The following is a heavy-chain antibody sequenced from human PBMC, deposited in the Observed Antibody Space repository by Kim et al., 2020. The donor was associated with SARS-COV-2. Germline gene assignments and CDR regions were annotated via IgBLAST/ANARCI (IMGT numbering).Heavy chain of an antibody. Sequence: SETLSLTCTVSGGSISSYYWSWIRQPPGKGLEWIGYIYYSGSTNYNPSLKSRVTISVDTSKNQFSLKLSSVTAADTAVYYCARASYYYDSSGLDIWGQGTMVTVSS. J-gene: IGHJ3*02. V-gene: IGHV4-59*13. CDR1: GGSISSYY. CDR2: IYYSGST. D-gene: IGHD3-22*01. CDR3: ARASYYYDSSGLDI.